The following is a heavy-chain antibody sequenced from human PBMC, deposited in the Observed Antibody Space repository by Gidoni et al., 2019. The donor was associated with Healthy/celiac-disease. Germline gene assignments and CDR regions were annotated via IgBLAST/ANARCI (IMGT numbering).Heavy chain of an antibody. CDR3: ARILHYYDSSGYVTPNAFDI. J-gene: IGHJ3*02. Sequence: QVTLKESGPVLVKPTETLTLTCTVSGFSLSNARMGVSWIRQPPGKALEWLAHIFSNDEKSYRTSLKSRLTISKDTSKSQVVLTMTNMDPVDTATYYCARILHYYDSSGYVTPNAFDIWGQGTMVTVSS. D-gene: IGHD3-22*01. CDR2: IFSNDEK. V-gene: IGHV2-26*01. CDR1: GFSLSNARMG.